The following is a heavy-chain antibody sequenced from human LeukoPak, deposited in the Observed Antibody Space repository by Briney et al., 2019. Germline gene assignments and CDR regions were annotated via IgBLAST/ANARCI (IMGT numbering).Heavy chain of an antibody. J-gene: IGHJ4*02. Sequence: GASVKVSCKASGYTFINYGIDWVRQAPGQGLEWMGWISTYNGNTVHAEKFQDRLTMTTDTSTSTAYMELRSLRSDDTAVYYCARRYCSGGSCYSIDYWGQGTLVTVSS. CDR1: GYTFINYG. V-gene: IGHV1-18*01. CDR3: ARRYCSGGSCYSIDY. D-gene: IGHD2-15*01. CDR2: ISTYNGNT.